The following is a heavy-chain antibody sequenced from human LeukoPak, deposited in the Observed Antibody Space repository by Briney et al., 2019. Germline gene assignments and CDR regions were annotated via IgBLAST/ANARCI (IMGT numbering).Heavy chain of an antibody. CDR3: AKEGGTGYHDY. Sequence: GGSLRPSCAASGFTFSSYGMHWVRQAPGKGLEWVAVISYDGSNKYYADSVKGRFTISRDNSKNTLYLQMNSLRAEDTAVYYCAKEGGTGYHDYWGQGTLVTVSS. CDR1: GFTFSSYG. D-gene: IGHD5-12*01. J-gene: IGHJ4*02. CDR2: ISYDGSNK. V-gene: IGHV3-30*18.